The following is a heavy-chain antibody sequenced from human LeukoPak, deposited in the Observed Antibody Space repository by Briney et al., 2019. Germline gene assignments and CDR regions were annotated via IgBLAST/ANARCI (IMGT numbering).Heavy chain of an antibody. J-gene: IGHJ4*02. V-gene: IGHV3-15*07. Sequence: RQXPEKGLEWVGRIKGKSAGGTTDFAAPVKGRFTISRDDSKNTLYLQMNSLTSEDTAVYYCAQGSGQYYEYWGQGTLVTVSS. CDR3: AQGSGQYYEY. CDR2: IKGKSAGGTT. D-gene: IGHD3-22*01.